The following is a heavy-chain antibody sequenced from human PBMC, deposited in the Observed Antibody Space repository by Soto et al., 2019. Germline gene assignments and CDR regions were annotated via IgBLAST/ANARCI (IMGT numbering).Heavy chain of an antibody. D-gene: IGHD1-26*01. CDR1: GDSVSSATYY. J-gene: IGHJ5*02. CDR2: IYYSGST. Sequence: SETLSLTCTVSGDSVSSATYYWSWIRQPPGKALEWIGSIYYSGSTNYNPSLRSRVIMSVDTSKNQFSLKLTSMTAADTAVYYCARDMHAGFTHYFDPWGQGTLVTVSS. CDR3: ARDMHAGFTHYFDP. V-gene: IGHV4-61*01.